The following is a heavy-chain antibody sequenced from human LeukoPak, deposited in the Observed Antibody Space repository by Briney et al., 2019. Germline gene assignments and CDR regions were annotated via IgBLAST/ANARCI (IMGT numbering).Heavy chain of an antibody. CDR3: ARRAGAYTHPYDY. V-gene: IGHV3-21*04. CDR2: TSNSSSYI. D-gene: IGHD3-16*01. Sequence: PGGCLRLACAASEFTFSSYSLNCVRQAPGKVPEWDSSTSNSSSYIYYADSVKRRFTISIDNSKHSLYLQMNSLRAEDTAVYYCARRAGAYTHPYDYWGQGPLVSVS. CDR1: EFTFSSYS. J-gene: IGHJ4*02.